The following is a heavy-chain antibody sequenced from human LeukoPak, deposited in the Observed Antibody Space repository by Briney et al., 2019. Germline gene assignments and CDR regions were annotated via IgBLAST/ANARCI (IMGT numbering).Heavy chain of an antibody. D-gene: IGHD3-3*01. CDR2: MNPNSGNT. Sequence: SVKVSCKASGYTFTSYDINWVRQATGQGLEWMGWMNPNSGNTGYAQKFQGRVTMTRNTSISTAYMELSSLRSGDTAVYYCARGTYYDFWSGYYTNNQFDYWGQGTLVTVSS. J-gene: IGHJ4*02. CDR3: ARGTYYDFWSGYYTNNQFDY. CDR1: GYTFTSYD. V-gene: IGHV1-8*01.